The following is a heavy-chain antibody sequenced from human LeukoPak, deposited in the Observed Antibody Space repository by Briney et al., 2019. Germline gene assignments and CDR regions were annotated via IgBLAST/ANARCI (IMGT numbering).Heavy chain of an antibody. D-gene: IGHD6-6*01. CDR2: IYYSGST. V-gene: IGHV4-39*07. CDR3: ARDWGVGGRPGYMDV. Sequence: PSETLSLTCTVSGGSISSSSYHWGWIRQPPGKGLEWIGSIYYSGSTYYNPSLKSRVTISVDTSKNQFSLKLSSVTAADTAVYFCARDWGVGGRPGYMDVWGKGTTVTVSS. CDR1: GGSISSSSYH. J-gene: IGHJ6*03.